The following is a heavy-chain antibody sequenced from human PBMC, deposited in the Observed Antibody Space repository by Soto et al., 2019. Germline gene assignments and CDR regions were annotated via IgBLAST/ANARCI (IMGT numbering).Heavy chain of an antibody. Sequence: SVKVSCKASGFTFTSSAVQWVRQARGQRLEWIGWIVVGSGNTNYAQKFQERVTITRDMSTSTAYMELSSLRSEDTAVYYCAADLGYCSGGSCRPIDYWGQGTLVTVSS. CDR3: AADLGYCSGGSCRPIDY. D-gene: IGHD2-15*01. J-gene: IGHJ4*02. CDR1: GFTFTSSA. CDR2: IVVGSGNT. V-gene: IGHV1-58*01.